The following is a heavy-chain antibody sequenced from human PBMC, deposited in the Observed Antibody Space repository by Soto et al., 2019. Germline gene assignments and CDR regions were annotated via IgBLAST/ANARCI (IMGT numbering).Heavy chain of an antibody. CDR3: ARVAVDTYMIYWSDP. V-gene: IGHV4-61*03. CDR1: GDSINSGDYY. J-gene: IGHJ5*02. Sequence: KPSETLSLTCSVTGDSINSGDYYWTWMRQAPAKGLQWVGHVYFSGSTNYNPSLKSRVTIAVDTSKNHFSLKLRSVTAGDTAVYYCARVAVDTYMIYWSDPWGQGTLVTVSS. D-gene: IGHD5-18*01. CDR2: VYFSGST.